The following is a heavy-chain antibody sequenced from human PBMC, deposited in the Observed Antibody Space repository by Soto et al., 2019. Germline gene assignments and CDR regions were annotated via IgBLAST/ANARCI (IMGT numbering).Heavy chain of an antibody. V-gene: IGHV4-39*01. J-gene: IGHJ6*03. CDR2: IYYSGST. CDR1: GGSISSSSYY. Sequence: SETLSLTCTVSGGSISSSSYYWGWIRQPPGKGLEWIGSIYYSGSTYYNPSLKSRVTISVDTSKNQFSLKLSSVTAADTAVYYCARHRASGVVPADMDVWGKGTTVTVSS. CDR3: ARHRASGVVPADMDV. D-gene: IGHD3-3*01.